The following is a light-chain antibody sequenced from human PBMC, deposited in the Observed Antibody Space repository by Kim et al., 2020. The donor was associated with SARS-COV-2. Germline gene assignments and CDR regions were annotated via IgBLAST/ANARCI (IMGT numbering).Light chain of an antibody. J-gene: IGKJ2*01. CDR1: QSVSSTY. CDR3: LHYGSSVYT. CDR2: GAS. V-gene: IGKV3-20*01. Sequence: ETVLTQSPGALSLSPGERATLSCRASQSVSSTYLAWFQQKLGQAPRLLIFGASGRATGIPDRFSGGGSGTDSTLTISRLEPDDSAVYFCLHYGSSVYTFGQGTKLEI.